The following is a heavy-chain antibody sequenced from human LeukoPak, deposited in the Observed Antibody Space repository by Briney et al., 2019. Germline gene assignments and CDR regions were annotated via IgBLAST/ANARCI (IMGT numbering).Heavy chain of an antibody. V-gene: IGHV4-59*08. CDR3: ARPTGGSRWFPGAFDI. CDR2: ISYSGST. D-gene: IGHD6-19*01. CDR1: GGSISNYY. Sequence: SETLSLTCTVSGGSISNYYWNWIRQPPGKGLECIWYISYSGSTNYNPSLKSRVTMSVDTSKNQFYLKLSSVTAADTALYYCARPTGGSRWFPGAFDIWGRGTMVTVSS. J-gene: IGHJ3*02.